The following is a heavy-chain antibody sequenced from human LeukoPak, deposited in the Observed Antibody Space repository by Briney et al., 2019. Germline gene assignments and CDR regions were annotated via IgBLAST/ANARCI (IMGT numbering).Heavy chain of an antibody. J-gene: IGHJ4*02. CDR1: GFTVSSNY. Sequence: GGSLRLSCAASGFTVSSNYMSWVRQAPGKGLEWVSVIYSGGSTYYADSVRGRFTISRDNSKNTLYLQMNSLRVEDTAVYFCARDPGAFPYFFDCWGQGTLVTVSS. D-gene: IGHD4/OR15-4a*01. CDR3: ARDPGAFPYFFDC. V-gene: IGHV3-53*01. CDR2: IYSGGST.